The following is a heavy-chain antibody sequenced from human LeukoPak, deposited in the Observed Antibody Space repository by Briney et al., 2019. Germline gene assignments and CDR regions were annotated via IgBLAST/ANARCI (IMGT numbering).Heavy chain of an antibody. D-gene: IGHD2-2*01. Sequence: SETLSLTCAVYGGSFSGYYWSWIRQPPGKGLEWIGEINHSGSTNYNPSLKSRVTISVDTSKNQFSLKPSSVTAADTAVYYCARVEPAAPGYYYYYYMDVWGKGTTVTVSS. CDR3: ARVEPAAPGYYYYYYMDV. CDR1: GGSFSGYY. J-gene: IGHJ6*03. CDR2: INHSGST. V-gene: IGHV4-34*01.